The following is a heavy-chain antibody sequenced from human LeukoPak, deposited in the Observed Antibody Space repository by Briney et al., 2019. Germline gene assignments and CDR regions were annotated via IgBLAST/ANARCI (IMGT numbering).Heavy chain of an antibody. CDR3: ARGLSRTPPGGY. V-gene: IGHV4-34*01. CDR1: RGSFSGYY. Sequence: PSETLSLTCAVCRGSFSGYYWSWIRQPPGKGLEWIGEINHSGSTNYNPSLKSRVTISVDTSKNQFSLKLNSVTAADTAVYYCARGLSRTPPGGYWGQGTLVTVSS. CDR2: INHSGST. D-gene: IGHD2-2*01. J-gene: IGHJ4*02.